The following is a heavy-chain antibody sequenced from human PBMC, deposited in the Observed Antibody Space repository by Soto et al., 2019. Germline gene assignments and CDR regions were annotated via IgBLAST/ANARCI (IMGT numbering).Heavy chain of an antibody. CDR1: GFTFSSYA. D-gene: IGHD6-13*01. Sequence: GGSLRLSCAASGFTFSSYAMSWVRQAPGKGLEWVSAISGSGGSTYYADSVKGRFTISRDNSKNTLYLQMNSLRAEDTAVYYCAKARHSSSWYTPDYWGQGTLVTVSS. CDR3: AKARHSSSWYTPDY. CDR2: ISGSGGST. V-gene: IGHV3-23*01. J-gene: IGHJ4*02.